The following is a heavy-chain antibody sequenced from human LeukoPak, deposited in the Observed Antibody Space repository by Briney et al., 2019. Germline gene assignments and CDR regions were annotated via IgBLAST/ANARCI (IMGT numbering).Heavy chain of an antibody. D-gene: IGHD3-22*01. CDR1: GYTFTGNY. Sequence: ASVKVSCKASGYTFTGNYLHWVRQARGQGLEWMGWINPNSGGTNYAQKFQGRVTMTRDTSISTAYMELNRLRSDDTAVYYCAREDYYDSGSNDYWGQGTLVTVSS. J-gene: IGHJ4*02. V-gene: IGHV1-2*02. CDR2: INPNSGGT. CDR3: AREDYYDSGSNDY.